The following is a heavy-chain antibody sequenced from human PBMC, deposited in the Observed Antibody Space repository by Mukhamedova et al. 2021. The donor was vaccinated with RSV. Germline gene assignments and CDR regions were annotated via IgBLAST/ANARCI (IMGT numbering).Heavy chain of an antibody. CDR3: ARDRGFIAVAGTGY. CDR2: ISYDGSNT. CDR1: STWA. J-gene: IGHJ4*02. D-gene: IGHD6-19*01. Sequence: STWAMHWVRQAPGKGLEWVAVISYDGSNTFHADSVKGRFTISRDTSRNTLYLQMNALRAEDMAVYYCARDRGFIAVAGTGYWGQGALV. V-gene: IGHV3-30*04.